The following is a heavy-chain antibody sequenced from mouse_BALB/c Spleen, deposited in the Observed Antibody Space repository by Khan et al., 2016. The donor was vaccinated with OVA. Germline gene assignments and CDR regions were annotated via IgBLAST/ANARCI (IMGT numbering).Heavy chain of an antibody. CDR1: GFNIKDTY. V-gene: IGHV14-3*02. J-gene: IGHJ2*01. CDR3: ARRNT. CDR2: IDPANGNT. Sequence: VQLKESGAELVKPGASVKLSCTASGFNIKDTYMHWVKQRPEQGLELIGRIDPANGNTKYDPKLQGKATITADTSSNTAYLQLSSLTSEDTAVYYCARRNTWGQGTTLTVSS.